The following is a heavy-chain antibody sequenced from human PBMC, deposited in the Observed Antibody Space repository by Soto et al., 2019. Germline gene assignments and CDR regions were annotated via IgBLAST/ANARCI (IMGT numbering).Heavy chain of an antibody. V-gene: IGHV4-59*01. D-gene: IGHD6-13*01. CDR1: GASISSYH. CDR3: AAAVPAEYVFPYYYMDV. J-gene: IGHJ6*03. CDR2: IYYSGSA. Sequence: QVQLQESGPGLVKPSETLSLTCTVSGASISSYHWSWIRQTPGKGLEWIGYIYYSGSANYNPSLESRVTFSVDTSKNQAPLKLCSVTAADPGVYYCAAAVPAEYVFPYYYMDVWGKGTTVTVSS.